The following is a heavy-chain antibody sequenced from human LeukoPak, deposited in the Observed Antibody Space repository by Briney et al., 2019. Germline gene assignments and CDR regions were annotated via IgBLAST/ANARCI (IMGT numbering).Heavy chain of an antibody. CDR2: ISGSGGST. J-gene: IGHJ4*02. CDR1: GFTFSSYA. V-gene: IGHV3-23*01. Sequence: GGSLRLSCAASGFTFSSYAMSWVRQAPGKGLEWVSAISGSGGSTYYADSVKGRFTISRDNSKNTLYLQMNSLRAEDTAVYYCARQELTGYSTALDYWGQGTLVTVSS. D-gene: IGHD3-9*01. CDR3: ARQELTGYSTALDY.